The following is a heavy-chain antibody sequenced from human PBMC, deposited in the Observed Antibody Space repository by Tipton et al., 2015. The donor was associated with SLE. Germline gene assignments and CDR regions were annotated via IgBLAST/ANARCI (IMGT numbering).Heavy chain of an antibody. V-gene: IGHV4-34*01. J-gene: IGHJ4*02. Sequence: LRLSCAASGFTFSSYAMSWVRQAPGKGLEWIGEINHSGSTNYNPSLKSRVTISVDTSKNQFSLKLSSVTAADTAVYYCARAQKGIAVAGLDYWGQGTLVTVSS. CDR1: GFTFSSYA. CDR2: INHSGST. CDR3: ARAQKGIAVAGLDY. D-gene: IGHD6-19*01.